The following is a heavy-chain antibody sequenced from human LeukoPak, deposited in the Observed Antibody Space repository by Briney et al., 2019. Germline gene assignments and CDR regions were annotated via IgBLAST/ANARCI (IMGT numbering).Heavy chain of an antibody. CDR3: ATGLYSGSYSGFDY. CDR1: GFTFSSYA. D-gene: IGHD1-26*01. J-gene: IGHJ4*02. Sequence: GGSLRLSCAASGFTFSSYAMSWVRQAPGKGLEWGSVISGSGGSTYYADSVKGRFTISRDNAKNTLYLQMNSLRAEDTAVYYCATGLYSGSYSGFDYWGQGTLVTVSS. CDR2: ISGSGGST. V-gene: IGHV3-23*01.